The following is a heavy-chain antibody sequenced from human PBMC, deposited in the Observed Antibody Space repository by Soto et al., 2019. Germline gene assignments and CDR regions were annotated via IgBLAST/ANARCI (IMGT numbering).Heavy chain of an antibody. D-gene: IGHD6-25*01. CDR1: GGSFSGYC. V-gene: IGHV4-34*01. Sequence: PSETLSLTCAVYGGSFSGYCWSWIRQPPGKGLEWIGEINHSGSTNYNPSLKSRVTISVDTSKNQFSLKLSSVTAADTAVYYCARGSISAPWDYWGQGTLVTVSS. CDR2: INHSGST. J-gene: IGHJ4*02. CDR3: ARGSISAPWDY.